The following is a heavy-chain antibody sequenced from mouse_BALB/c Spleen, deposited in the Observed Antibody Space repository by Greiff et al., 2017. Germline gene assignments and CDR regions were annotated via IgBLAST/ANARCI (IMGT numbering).Heavy chain of an antibody. V-gene: IGHV10-1*02. D-gene: IGHD1-1*01. CDR1: GFTFNTYA. CDR3: VRHGSSFDY. CDR2: IRSKGNNYAT. Sequence: DVHLVESGGGLVQPKGSLKLSCAASGFTFNTYAMNWVRQAPGKGLEWVARIRSKGNNYATYYADSVKDRFTISRDDSQSMLYLQMNNLKTEDTAMYYCVRHGSSFDYWGQGTTLTVSS. J-gene: IGHJ2*01.